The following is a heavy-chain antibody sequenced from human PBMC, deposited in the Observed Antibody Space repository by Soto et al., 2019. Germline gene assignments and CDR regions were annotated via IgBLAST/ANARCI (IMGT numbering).Heavy chain of an antibody. V-gene: IGHV4-59*08. CDR1: GGSITSYY. D-gene: IGHD6-6*01. J-gene: IGHJ6*03. CDR2: IYDSGST. CDR3: ARRVKSSALSTIGWYYYYMDV. Sequence: SETLSLTCTVSGGSITSYYWSWIRQPPGRGLEWIGYIYDSGSTNYNPSLKSRVTISVDTSKNQFSLKLSSVTAADTAVYYCARRVKSSALSTIGWYYYYMDVWGKGTTVTVSS.